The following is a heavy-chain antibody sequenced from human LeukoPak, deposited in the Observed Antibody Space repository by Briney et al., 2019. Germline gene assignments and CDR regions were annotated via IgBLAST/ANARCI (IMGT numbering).Heavy chain of an antibody. V-gene: IGHV3-66*01. D-gene: IGHD4-17*01. Sequence: GGPLRPSFTAPGFTSRSNYMTWARKPPGKGLEWVSVLYSGGSTYYADSVKGRSTISRDNSKNTLYLQMNSLRAEDTAVYYCARATVYWGQGTLVTVSP. CDR2: LYSGGST. CDR1: GFTSRSNY. CDR3: ARATVY. J-gene: IGHJ4*02.